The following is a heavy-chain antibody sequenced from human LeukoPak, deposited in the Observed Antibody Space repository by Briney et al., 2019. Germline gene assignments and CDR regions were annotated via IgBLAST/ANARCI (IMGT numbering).Heavy chain of an antibody. V-gene: IGHV3-7*01. CDR1: GFTFNKCW. CDR3: TSWGDTTAEYFQR. D-gene: IGHD2-21*02. Sequence: RAGGSLRLSCVVSGFTFNKCWMNWVRQAPGKGLEWVAHINPDGRDKYYVDSVKGRFTISRDNAENSLYLQMNSLRVEDTAVYYCTSWGDTTAEYFQRWGQGTLVTVSS. CDR2: INPDGRDK. J-gene: IGHJ1*01.